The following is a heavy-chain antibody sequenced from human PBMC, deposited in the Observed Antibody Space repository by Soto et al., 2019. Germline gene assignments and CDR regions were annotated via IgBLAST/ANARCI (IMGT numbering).Heavy chain of an antibody. CDR2: ISVSGGSR. V-gene: IGHV3-23*01. CDR1: GFSFSDYA. Sequence: EVQLLESGGGLVQPGGSLRLSCAAPGFSFSDYAINWVRQAPGKGLEWVSSISVSGGSRYYADSVKGRFTISRDNSKNTVSLQMNSLRAEDTAVYYCAKELERYRIGGSCSYGMDVWGQGTTVTVSS. J-gene: IGHJ6*02. D-gene: IGHD2-15*01. CDR3: AKELERYRIGGSCSYGMDV.